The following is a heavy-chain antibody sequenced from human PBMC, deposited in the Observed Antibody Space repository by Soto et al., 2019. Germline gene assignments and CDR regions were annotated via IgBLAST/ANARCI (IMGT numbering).Heavy chain of an antibody. V-gene: IGHV4-39*01. Sequence: SETLSLTCTVSGGSISSSSYYWGWIRQPPGKGLEWIGSIFYSGNTYYNPSLRSRVNISVDTSKNQFSLKLSSVTAADTALYYCARLSYYASGSYYPLTKYAFDIWGQGTMVTVSS. D-gene: IGHD3-10*01. J-gene: IGHJ3*02. CDR2: IFYSGNT. CDR3: ARLSYYASGSYYPLTKYAFDI. CDR1: GGSISSSSYY.